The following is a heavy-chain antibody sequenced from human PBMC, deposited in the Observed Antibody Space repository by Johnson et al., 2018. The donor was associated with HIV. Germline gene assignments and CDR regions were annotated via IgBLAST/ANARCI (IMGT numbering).Heavy chain of an antibody. J-gene: IGHJ3*02. CDR1: GFTFSIYW. Sequence: VQLVESGGGLVHPGGSLRLSCATSGFTFSIYWMSWVRQAPGKGLEWVANIKQDGSEKNYVDSVKGRFTISRDNAKNSLYLQMNSLRAEDTAVYHCARGGAYCGGDCNAFDIWGQGTMVTVSS. CDR3: ARGGAYCGGDCNAFDI. D-gene: IGHD2-21*02. CDR2: IKQDGSEK. V-gene: IGHV3-7*05.